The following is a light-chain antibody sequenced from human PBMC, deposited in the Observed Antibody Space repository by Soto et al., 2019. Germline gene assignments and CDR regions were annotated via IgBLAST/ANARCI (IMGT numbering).Light chain of an antibody. CDR2: KVS. CDR1: VGLVYSDGNTY. J-gene: IGKJ3*01. Sequence: DVVMTQSPLSLPVTLGQPASISCRSTVGLVYSDGNTYLHWFQQRPGQSPRRLIYKVSNRDSGVPDRFSGSGSGTDFTLKISRVEAEDVGVYYCMKGTHWPFTFGPGTKVDIQ. CDR3: MKGTHWPFT. V-gene: IGKV2-30*01.